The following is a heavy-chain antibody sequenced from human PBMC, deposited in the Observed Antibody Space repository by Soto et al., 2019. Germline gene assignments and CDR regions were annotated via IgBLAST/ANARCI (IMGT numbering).Heavy chain of an antibody. J-gene: IGHJ3*02. D-gene: IGHD1-26*01. V-gene: IGHV1-69*13. CDR1: GGTFSSYA. CDR3: ARTTRLIVGPPRAFDI. Sequence: GASVEVSCKASGGTFSSYAISWVRQAPGQGLEWMGGIIPIFGTANYAQKFQGRVTITADESTSTAYMELSSLRSEDTAVYYCARTTRLIVGPPRAFDIWGQGTMVTVSS. CDR2: IIPIFGTA.